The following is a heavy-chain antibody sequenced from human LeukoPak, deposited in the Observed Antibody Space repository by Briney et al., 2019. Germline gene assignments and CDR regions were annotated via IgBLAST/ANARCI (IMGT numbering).Heavy chain of an antibody. D-gene: IGHD6-13*01. V-gene: IGHV3-23*01. CDR3: AKARAGDITAAFNY. J-gene: IGHJ4*02. CDR1: GFTFSSYA. Sequence: GGSLRLSCAASGFTFSSYAMSWVRQAPGKGLEWVSGISGSGSNTYYADSVKGRFTISRDNSENTVNLQMNSLRAGDTAFYYCAKARAGDITAAFNYWGQGTLVTVSS. CDR2: ISGSGSNT.